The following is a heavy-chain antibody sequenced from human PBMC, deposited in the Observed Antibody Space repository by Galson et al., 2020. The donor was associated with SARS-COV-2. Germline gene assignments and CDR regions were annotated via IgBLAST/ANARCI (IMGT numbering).Heavy chain of an antibody. CDR2: IKRNFEGGKT. CDR3: TTGWGDAFEV. V-gene: IGHV3-15*01. J-gene: IGHJ3*01. Sequence: PGGSLRLSCVASGFTLSDVWMTWVRQAPGKGLEWVGRIKRNFEGGKTDYAAPVTGRFTVSRDDSKNTFYLQMNSLKTEDTAVYYCTTGWGDAFEVWGQGTMVTVSS. CDR1: GFTLSDVW. D-gene: IGHD1-26*01.